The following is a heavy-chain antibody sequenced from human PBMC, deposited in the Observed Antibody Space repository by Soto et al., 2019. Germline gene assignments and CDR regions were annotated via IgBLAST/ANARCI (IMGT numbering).Heavy chain of an antibody. CDR2: INPNSGDT. Sequence: ASVKVSCKASGYIFTGYYMHWVRQPPGQGLEWMGWINPNSGDTNYTQKFQGWVTMTRDTSISTAYMELSRLRSDDTAVYYCATSRISIEVDGETEDYFDYWGQGTLGSVS. D-gene: IGHD6-19*01. V-gene: IGHV1-2*04. J-gene: IGHJ4*02. CDR1: GYIFTGYY. CDR3: ATSRISIEVDGETEDYFDY.